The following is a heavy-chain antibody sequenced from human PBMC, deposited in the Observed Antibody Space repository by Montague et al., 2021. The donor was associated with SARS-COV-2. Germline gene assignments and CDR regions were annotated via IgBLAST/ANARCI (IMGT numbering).Heavy chain of an antibody. V-gene: IGHV4-34*01. CDR2: IKQSGST. J-gene: IGHJ4*02. CDR1: GGSFGDDH. D-gene: IGHD3-22*01. CDR3: ARGHLSVSMIVVVFTSASYYFDY. Sequence: SETLSLTCGVYGGSFGDDHWSWIRQPPGKGLEWIGDIKQSGSTNYNPSLKSQVTISVDTSKNQFSLKLTSVTAADTAVYFCARGHLSVSMIVVVFTSASYYFDYWGQGARVAVSS.